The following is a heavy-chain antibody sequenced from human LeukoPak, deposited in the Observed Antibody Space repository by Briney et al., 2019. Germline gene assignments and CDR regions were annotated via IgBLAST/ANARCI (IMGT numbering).Heavy chain of an antibody. CDR3: ARDPGEYGDYPSYYFDY. CDR2: IYYSGST. J-gene: IGHJ4*02. Sequence: PSETLSLTCTVSGGSISSSSYYWGWIRQPPGKGLEWIGYIYYSGSTNYNPSLKSRVTISVDTSKNQFSLKLSSVTAADTAVYYCARDPGEYGDYPSYYFDYWGQGTLVTVSS. CDR1: GGSISSSSYY. D-gene: IGHD4-17*01. V-gene: IGHV4-61*01.